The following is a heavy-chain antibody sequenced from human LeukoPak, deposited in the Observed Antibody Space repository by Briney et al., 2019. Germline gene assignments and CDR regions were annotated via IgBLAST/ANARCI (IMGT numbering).Heavy chain of an antibody. Sequence: SETLSLTCAVYGGSFSGYYWSWIRQPPGKGLEWMGEINHSGSTHYNPSLMCRVTISVDTSKNQFSLKLSSVTAADTAVYYCAGGRWVGSRWYSAARNWFDRWGQGSQVTDSS. V-gene: IGHV4-34*01. CDR2: INHSGST. D-gene: IGHD6-13*01. J-gene: IGHJ5*02. CDR3: AGGRWVGSRWYSAARNWFDR. CDR1: GGSFSGYY.